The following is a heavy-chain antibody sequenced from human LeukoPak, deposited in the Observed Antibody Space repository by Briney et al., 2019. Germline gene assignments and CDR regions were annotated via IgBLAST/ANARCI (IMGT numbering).Heavy chain of an antibody. V-gene: IGHV4-59*12. D-gene: IGHD6-19*01. CDR2: IYYSGST. J-gene: IGHJ5*02. CDR3: ARRQIGSSGWYA. CDR1: GGSISSYY. Sequence: PSETLSLTCTVSGGSISSYYWSWIRQPPGKGLEWIGYIYYSGSTNYNPSLKSRVTISVDTSKNQFSLKLSSVTAADTAVYYCARRQIGSSGWYAWGQGTLVTVSS.